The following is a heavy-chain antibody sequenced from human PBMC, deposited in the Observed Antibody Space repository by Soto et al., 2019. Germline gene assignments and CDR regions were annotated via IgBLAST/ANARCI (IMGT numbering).Heavy chain of an antibody. Sequence: QVQLVQSGAEVKKPGASVKVSCKASGYTFTGYYMHWVRQAPGQGLEWMGWINPNSGGTNYAQKFQGWVTMTRDTSISTAYMELSRLRSDDTAVYYCAREGCSSTNCYAGWFDPWGQGTLVTVSS. CDR2: INPNSGGT. J-gene: IGHJ5*02. CDR1: GYTFTGYY. V-gene: IGHV1-2*04. CDR3: AREGCSSTNCYAGWFDP. D-gene: IGHD2-2*01.